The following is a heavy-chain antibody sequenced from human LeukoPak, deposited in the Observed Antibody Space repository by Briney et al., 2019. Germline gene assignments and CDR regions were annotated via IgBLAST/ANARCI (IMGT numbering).Heavy chain of an antibody. Sequence: PGGSLRLSCAATGVTFSGDNMNWFRRAPGKGLEWVSFISNSGNYIKYADSVKGRFTISRDNAKNSLYLQMDSLRAEVTAMYNCAKDRALNIRAYDIWGQGTMVTVSS. J-gene: IGHJ3*02. CDR3: AKDRALNIRAYDI. CDR1: GVTFSGDN. V-gene: IGHV3-21*01. D-gene: IGHD3-10*01. CDR2: ISNSGNYI.